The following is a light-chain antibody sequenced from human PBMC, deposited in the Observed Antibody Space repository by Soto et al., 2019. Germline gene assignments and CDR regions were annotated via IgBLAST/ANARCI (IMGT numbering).Light chain of an antibody. Sequence: AIRMPQSPSSLSASTGDRVTITCRASQGISSYLAWYQQKPGKAPKLMIYAASTLQSGVPSRFSGSGSGTDFTLTISCLQSEDVATYYCQQYYSYPITLGQGTRLEIK. CDR1: QGISSY. CDR2: AAS. V-gene: IGKV1-8*01. J-gene: IGKJ5*01. CDR3: QQYYSYPIT.